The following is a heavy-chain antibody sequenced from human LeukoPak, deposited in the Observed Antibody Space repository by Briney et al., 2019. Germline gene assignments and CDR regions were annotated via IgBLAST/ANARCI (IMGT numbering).Heavy chain of an antibody. D-gene: IGHD6-13*01. V-gene: IGHV3-33*01. J-gene: IGHJ4*02. Sequence: GSLRLSCAASGFTFSSYGMHWVRQAPGKGLEWVSLIWYDGNNKYYADSVTGRFIISRDNSKDTLFLQMNSLRVEDTAVYYCARRIAAAGFDYWGQGTLVTVSS. CDR2: IWYDGNNK. CDR1: GFTFSSYG. CDR3: ARRIAAAGFDY.